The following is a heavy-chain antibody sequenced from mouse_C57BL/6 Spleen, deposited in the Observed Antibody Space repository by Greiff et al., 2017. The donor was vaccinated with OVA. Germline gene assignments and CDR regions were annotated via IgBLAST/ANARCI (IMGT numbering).Heavy chain of an antibody. Sequence: QVQLQQPGAELVKPGASVKMSCKASGYTFTSYWITWVKQRPGQGLEWIGDIYPGSGSTNYNEKFKSKATLTVDTSSSTAYMQLSSLTSEYSAVDYCARSSDGYYPFAYGGQGTLVTVSA. CDR3: ARSSDGYYPFAY. J-gene: IGHJ3*01. CDR2: IYPGSGST. V-gene: IGHV1-55*01. D-gene: IGHD2-3*01. CDR1: GYTFTSYW.